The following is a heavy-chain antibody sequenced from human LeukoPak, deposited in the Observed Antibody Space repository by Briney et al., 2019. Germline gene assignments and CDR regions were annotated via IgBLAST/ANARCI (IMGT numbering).Heavy chain of an antibody. Sequence: PSETLSLTCAVYGGSFSGYYWSWIRQPPGKGLEWIGEINHSGSTNYNPSLKSRVTISVDTSKNQFSLKLSSVTAADTAMYYCAREKFGELLYYWGQGTLVTVSS. CDR2: INHSGST. D-gene: IGHD3-10*01. J-gene: IGHJ4*02. CDR1: GGSFSGYY. CDR3: AREKFGELLYY. V-gene: IGHV4-34*01.